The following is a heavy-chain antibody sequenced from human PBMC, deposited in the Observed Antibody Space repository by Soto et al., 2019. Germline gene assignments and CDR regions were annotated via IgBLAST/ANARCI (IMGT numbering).Heavy chain of an antibody. CDR3: ARDPLSSRGPFDY. CDR1: GYTFTGYY. D-gene: IGHD6-13*01. V-gene: IGHV1-2*04. Sequence: QVQLVQSGAEVKKPGASVKVSCKASGYTFTGYYMHWVRQAPGQGLEWMGWINPNSGGTNYAQKFQRWVTMSRDTSISTAYMELSRLRSDDTAVYYCARDPLSSRGPFDYWGQGTLVTVSS. J-gene: IGHJ4*02. CDR2: INPNSGGT.